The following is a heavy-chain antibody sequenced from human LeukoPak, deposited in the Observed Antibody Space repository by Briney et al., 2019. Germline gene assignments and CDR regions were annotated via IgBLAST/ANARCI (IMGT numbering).Heavy chain of an antibody. J-gene: IGHJ4*02. CDR1: GLTFSTNG. CDR3: ATVRRFWEWPDLGY. V-gene: IGHV3-23*01. CDR2: ICVSGEMP. D-gene: IGHD3-3*01. Sequence: PGGALRLSCAASGLTFSTNGMTWVRPAPGRGREWVYSICVSGEMPYYPDSLKGRFPIARDNARNTLYLQPTPLNAEGTALYYLATVRRFWEWPDLGYWGQGTLVTVS.